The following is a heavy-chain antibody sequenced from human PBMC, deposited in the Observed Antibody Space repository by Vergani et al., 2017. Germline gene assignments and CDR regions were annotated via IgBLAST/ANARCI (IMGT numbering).Heavy chain of an antibody. J-gene: IGHJ6*03. V-gene: IGHV4-34*01. CDR1: GGSFSGYY. CDR2: INHRGST. D-gene: IGHD3-9*01. CDR3: ARLTPWAYYDILTGTDFDYYYMDV. Sequence: QVQLQQWGAGLLKPSETLSLTCAVYGGSFSGYYWSWIRQPPGKGLEWIGEINHRGSTTYNPSRKSRVTISVDPSKNQFSLQLSSGTAADTDVYYCARLTPWAYYDILTGTDFDYYYMDVWGKGTTVTVS.